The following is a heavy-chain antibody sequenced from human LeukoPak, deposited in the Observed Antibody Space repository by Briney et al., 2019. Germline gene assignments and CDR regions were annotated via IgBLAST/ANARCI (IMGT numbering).Heavy chain of an antibody. CDR2: IIPIFGTA. CDR1: GGTFSSYA. Sequence: SVKVSCKASGGTFSSYAISWVRQAPGQGLEWMGGIIPIFGTANYAQKFQGRVTITTDESTSTAYMELSSLRSEDTAVYYCARGGYGDYVFDYWGRGTLVTVSS. D-gene: IGHD4-17*01. CDR3: ARGGYGDYVFDY. V-gene: IGHV1-69*05. J-gene: IGHJ4*02.